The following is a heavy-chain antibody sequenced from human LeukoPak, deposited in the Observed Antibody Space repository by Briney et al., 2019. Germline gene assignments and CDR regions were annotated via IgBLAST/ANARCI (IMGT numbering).Heavy chain of an antibody. J-gene: IGHJ4*02. D-gene: IGHD6-19*01. V-gene: IGHV1-2*02. CDR2: INPNSGGT. CDR3: ARISQAGAFDY. Sequence: APVLVSGKASGYTFTGYYMHWVRQAPGQGLEWMGWINPNSGGTNYAQKFRRRVTMNRDTSISTAYMELSRLRSDDTAVYYCARISQAGAFDYWGQGTLVSVSS. CDR1: GYTFTGYY.